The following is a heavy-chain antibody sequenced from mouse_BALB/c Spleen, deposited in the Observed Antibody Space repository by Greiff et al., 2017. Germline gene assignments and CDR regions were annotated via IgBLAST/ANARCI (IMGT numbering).Heavy chain of an antibody. CDR1: GYTFSSYW. V-gene: IGHV1-9*01. CDR3: ARGKYYYGSSGYFDV. Sequence: VKLVESGAELMKPGASVKISCKATGYTFSSYWIEWVKQRPGHGLEWIGEILPGSGSTNYNEKFKGKATFTADTSSNTAYMQLSSLTSEDSAVYYCARGKYYYGSSGYFDVWGAGTTVTVSS. J-gene: IGHJ1*01. D-gene: IGHD1-1*01. CDR2: ILPGSGST.